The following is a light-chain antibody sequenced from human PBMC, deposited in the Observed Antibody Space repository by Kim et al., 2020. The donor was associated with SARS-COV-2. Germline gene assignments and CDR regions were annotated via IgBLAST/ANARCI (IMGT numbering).Light chain of an antibody. CDR3: QKHNSAPLT. V-gene: IGKV1-27*01. CDR2: AAS. Sequence: ASVGDIVTITCRASQGISNYLAWYQQKPGKPPNLLIYAASALQSGVPSRFSGSGSGTDFTLTINSLQPEDVATYYCQKHNSAPLTFGGGTKVDIK. CDR1: QGISNY. J-gene: IGKJ4*01.